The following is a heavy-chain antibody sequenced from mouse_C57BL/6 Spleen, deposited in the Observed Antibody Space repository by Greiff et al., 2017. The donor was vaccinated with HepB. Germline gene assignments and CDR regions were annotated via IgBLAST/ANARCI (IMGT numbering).Heavy chain of an antibody. V-gene: IGHV1-69*01. J-gene: IGHJ1*03. Sequence: QVQLQQPGAELVMPGASVKLSCKASGYTFTSYWMHWVKQRPGQGLEWIGEIDPSDSYTNYNQKFKGKSTLTVDKSSSTAYMQLSSLTSEDSAVCYCARNYGSSYDWYFDVWGTGTTVTVSS. CDR1: GYTFTSYW. CDR2: IDPSDSYT. D-gene: IGHD1-1*01. CDR3: ARNYGSSYDWYFDV.